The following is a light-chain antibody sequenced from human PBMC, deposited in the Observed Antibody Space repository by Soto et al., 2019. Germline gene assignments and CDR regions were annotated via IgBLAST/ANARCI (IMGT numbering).Light chain of an antibody. CDR3: SSYAGSNNLGV. Sequence: QSALTQPPSASGSPGQSVTISCTGTSSDVGGYNYVSWYQQHPGKAPKVMIYEVSKRHSGVPDRFSGSKSGNTASLTVSGLQAEDEADYYCSSYAGSNNLGVFGTGTKLTVL. J-gene: IGLJ1*01. CDR1: SSDVGGYNY. CDR2: EVS. V-gene: IGLV2-8*01.